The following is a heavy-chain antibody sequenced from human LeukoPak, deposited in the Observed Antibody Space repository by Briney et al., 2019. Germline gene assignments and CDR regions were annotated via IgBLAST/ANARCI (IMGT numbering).Heavy chain of an antibody. Sequence: KTSETLSLTCTVSGGSISSYYWSWIRQPPGKGLEWIGYIYYSGSTNYNPSLKGRVTISVDTSKNQFSLKLSSVTAADTAVYYCARDRGIEFDYWGQGTLVTVSS. CDR1: GGSISSYY. V-gene: IGHV4-59*01. CDR3: ARDRGIEFDY. J-gene: IGHJ4*02. CDR2: IYYSGST. D-gene: IGHD1-26*01.